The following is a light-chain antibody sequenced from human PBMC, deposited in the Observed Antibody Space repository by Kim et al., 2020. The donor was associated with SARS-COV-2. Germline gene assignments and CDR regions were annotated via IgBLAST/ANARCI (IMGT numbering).Light chain of an antibody. V-gene: IGKV1-39*01. CDR2: AAS. Sequence: VGDRVTIICRASQRISSYVNWYQQKPGKAPKLLIYAASSLQSGVPSRFSGSGSGTDFTLTVTSLQPEDFATYFCQQSYSTPFTFGGGTKVDIK. CDR1: QRISSY. CDR3: QQSYSTPFT. J-gene: IGKJ4*01.